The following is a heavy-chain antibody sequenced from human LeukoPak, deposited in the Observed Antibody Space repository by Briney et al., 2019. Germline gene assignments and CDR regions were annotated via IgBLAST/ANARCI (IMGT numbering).Heavy chain of an antibody. J-gene: IGHJ4*02. D-gene: IGHD6-13*01. CDR1: GGSFSGYY. CDR2: INHSGST. V-gene: IGHV4-34*01. Sequence: SETLSLTCAVYGGSFSGYYWSWIRQPPGKGLEWIGEINHSGSTNYNPSLKSRVTISVDTSKNQFSLKLSSVTAADTAVYYCASAAAGLGVDYWGQGTLVTVSS. CDR3: ASAAAGLGVDY.